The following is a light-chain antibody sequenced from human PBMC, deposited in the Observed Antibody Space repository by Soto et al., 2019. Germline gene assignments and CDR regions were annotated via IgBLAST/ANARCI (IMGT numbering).Light chain of an antibody. Sequence: QSALTQPASVSGSPGQSITISCTGTSSDVGRYNYVSWYQQYPGKAPKLMIYEISNRPSGVSIRFSGSKSGNTASLTISGLQAEDEAHYYCTSYTSSNTYVFGGGTKVTV. CDR3: TSYTSSNTYV. J-gene: IGLJ1*01. CDR1: SSDVGRYNY. V-gene: IGLV2-14*01. CDR2: EIS.